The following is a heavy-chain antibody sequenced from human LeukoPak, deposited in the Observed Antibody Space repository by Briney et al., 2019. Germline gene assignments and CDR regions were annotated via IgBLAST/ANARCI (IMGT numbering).Heavy chain of an antibody. J-gene: IGHJ6*02. Sequence: SETLSLTCTVSGGSISSYYWSWIRQPPGKGLEWIGYIYCSGSTNYNPSLKSRVTISVDTSKNQFSLKLSSVTAADTAVYYCARDPGGMGVWGQGTTVTVSS. CDR3: ARDPGGMGV. CDR2: IYCSGST. V-gene: IGHV4-59*01. CDR1: GGSISSYY.